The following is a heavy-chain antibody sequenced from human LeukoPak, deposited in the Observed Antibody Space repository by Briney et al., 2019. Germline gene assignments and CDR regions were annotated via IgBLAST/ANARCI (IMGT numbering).Heavy chain of an antibody. D-gene: IGHD1-26*01. CDR3: ATVRDSGNYRIHFYYQYFDY. Sequence: SGGSLRLSCAASGFTFSSYAMHWVRQAPGKGLEWVAVISYDGSNKYYADSVKGRFTISRDNSKNMLYLQMNSLRAEDTAVYFCATVRDSGNYRIHFYYQYFDYWGPGTLVTVSS. CDR1: GFTFSSYA. CDR2: ISYDGSNK. J-gene: IGHJ4*02. V-gene: IGHV3-30*04.